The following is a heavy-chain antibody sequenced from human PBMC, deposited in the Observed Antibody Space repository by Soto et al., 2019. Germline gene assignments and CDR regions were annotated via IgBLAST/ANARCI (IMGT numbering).Heavy chain of an antibody. J-gene: IGHJ4*02. V-gene: IGHV1-18*01. CDR3: ARENSYFDY. CDR1: GYTFRNFG. CDR2: VSAYNANA. Sequence: ASVKVSCKASGYTFRNFGISWVRQAPGQGLEWMGWVSAYNANANYAQKFQGRLTMTADTSTSTAYMELRSLRSDDTAVYYCARENSYFDYWGQGTLVTVSS.